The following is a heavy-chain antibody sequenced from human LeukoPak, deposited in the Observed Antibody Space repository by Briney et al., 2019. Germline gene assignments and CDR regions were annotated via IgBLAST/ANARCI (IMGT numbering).Heavy chain of an antibody. V-gene: IGHV5-51*01. CDR1: GYSFTSYW. J-gene: IGHJ4*02. Sequence: GESLKISCKGSGYSFTSYWIGWVRQMPGKGLEWMGIIYPGDSDTRYSPSFQGQVTISADKSISTAYLQWSSLKASDTAMYYCASYSSGSLGGYYLDYWGQGTLVTVSS. CDR3: ASYSSGSLGGYYLDY. CDR2: IYPGDSDT. D-gene: IGHD3-22*01.